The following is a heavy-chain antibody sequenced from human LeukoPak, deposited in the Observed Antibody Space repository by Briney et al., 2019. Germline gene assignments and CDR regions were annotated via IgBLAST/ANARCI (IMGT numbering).Heavy chain of an antibody. D-gene: IGHD3-22*01. J-gene: IGHJ4*02. CDR2: ISHDGSNK. CDR1: GFTFSSYG. V-gene: IGHV3-30*18. Sequence: GGSLRLSCAASGFTFSSYGMHWVRQAPGKGLEWVAVISHDGSNKYYADSVKGRFTISRDNTKNTQYLQMNSLRAEDTAVYYCAKVNYYDSSGYLDYWGQGTLVTVSS. CDR3: AKVNYYDSSGYLDY.